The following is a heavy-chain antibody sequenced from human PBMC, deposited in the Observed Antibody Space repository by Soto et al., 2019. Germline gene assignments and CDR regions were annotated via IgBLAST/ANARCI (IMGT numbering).Heavy chain of an antibody. CDR3: ATDHYGMDV. CDR2: ISGSGGST. Sequence: GGSLRLSCAASGFTLTSHAMNWVRQAPGKGLEWVSAISGSGGSTNYADSVKGRFTISRDDSRNTLYLQTNSLKAEETAVYYCATDHYGMDVWGQGTTVTVSS. J-gene: IGHJ6*02. V-gene: IGHV3-23*01. CDR1: GFTLTSHA.